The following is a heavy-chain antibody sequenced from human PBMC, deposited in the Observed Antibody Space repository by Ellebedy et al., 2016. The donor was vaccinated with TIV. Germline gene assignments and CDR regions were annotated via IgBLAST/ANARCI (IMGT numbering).Heavy chain of an antibody. D-gene: IGHD1-20*01. CDR1: GFTFSSDW. Sequence: GESLKISCAASGFTFSSDWMHWVRQVPGKGLESVAYLNTDGSFVRYADSVKGQFTISRDNAKNMVCLQMNSLRAGNSALYYCARDLGASRSGRITGTPPDYWGQGTLVTVSS. CDR3: ARDLGASRSGRITGTPPDY. J-gene: IGHJ4*02. V-gene: IGHV3-74*01. CDR2: LNTDGSFV.